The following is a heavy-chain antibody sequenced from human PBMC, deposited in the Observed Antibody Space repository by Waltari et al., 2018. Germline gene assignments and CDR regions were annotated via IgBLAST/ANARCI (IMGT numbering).Heavy chain of an antibody. D-gene: IGHD3-10*01. CDR1: GGSISSSSYY. V-gene: IGHV4-39*07. J-gene: IGHJ4*02. Sequence: QLQLQESGPGLVKPSETLSLTCTVSGGSISSSSYYWGWIRQPPGKGLEWIGSIYYSGSTYYNPSLKSRVTISVDTSKNQFSRKLSSVTAADTAVYYCARLHLGSYYDWSNDYWGQGTLVTVSS. CDR3: ARLHLGSYYDWSNDY. CDR2: IYYSGST.